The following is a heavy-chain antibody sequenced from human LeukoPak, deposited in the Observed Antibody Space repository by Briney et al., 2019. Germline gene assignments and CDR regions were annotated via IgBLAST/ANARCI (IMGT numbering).Heavy chain of an antibody. CDR3: SASRPHYGDYYGLDV. CDR2: INTDGSST. Sequence: GGSLRLSCAASGFTFSSYWMQWVRQAPGKGLVWVSRINTDGSSTTYADSVKGRFTISRDNSKNTLYLQMNSLRTEDTAVYFCSASRPHYGDYYGLDVWGHGTTVTVSS. J-gene: IGHJ6*02. V-gene: IGHV3-74*01. CDR1: GFTFSSYW. D-gene: IGHD4/OR15-4a*01.